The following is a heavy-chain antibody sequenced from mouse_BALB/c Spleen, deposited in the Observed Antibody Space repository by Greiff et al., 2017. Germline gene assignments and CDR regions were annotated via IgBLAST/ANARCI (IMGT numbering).Heavy chain of an antibody. V-gene: IGHV2-9*02. CDR3: ARKGFLYYYAMDY. Sequence: VQLKESGPGLVAPSQSLSITCTVSGFSLTSYGVHWVRQPPGKGLEWLGVIWAGGSTNYNSALMSRLSISKDNSKSQVFLKMNSLQTDDTAMYYCARKGFLYYYAMDYWGQGTSVTVSS. CDR1: GFSLTSYG. D-gene: IGHD6-5*01. CDR2: IWAGGST. J-gene: IGHJ4*01.